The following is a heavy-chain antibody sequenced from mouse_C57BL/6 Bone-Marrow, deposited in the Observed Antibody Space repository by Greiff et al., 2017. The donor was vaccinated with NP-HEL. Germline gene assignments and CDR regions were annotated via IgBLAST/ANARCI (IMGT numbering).Heavy chain of an antibody. CDR1: GYSFTSYY. CDR2: IYPGSGNT. J-gene: IGHJ3*01. Sequence: VQLQQSGPELVKPGASVKISCKASGYSFTSYYIHWVKQRPGQGLAWIGWIYPGSGNTKYNEKFKGKATLTADTSSSTAYMQLSSLTSEDSAVYYCASWGFAYWGQGTLVTVSA. V-gene: IGHV1-66*01. CDR3: ASWGFAY.